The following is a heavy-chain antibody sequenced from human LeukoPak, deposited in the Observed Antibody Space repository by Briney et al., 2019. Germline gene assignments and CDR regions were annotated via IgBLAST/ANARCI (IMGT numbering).Heavy chain of an antibody. Sequence: PGGSLRLSCVASGFTFSRYWMHWVRQAPGKGLVWVSRINSDGRSTNYADSVKGRFSISRDNAENTLYLQMNTLRAEDTAVYYCARDLVWFGEPKGYYNYMDVWGKGTTVTVSS. D-gene: IGHD3-10*01. J-gene: IGHJ6*03. CDR1: GFTFSRYW. CDR2: INSDGRST. CDR3: ARDLVWFGEPKGYYNYMDV. V-gene: IGHV3-74*01.